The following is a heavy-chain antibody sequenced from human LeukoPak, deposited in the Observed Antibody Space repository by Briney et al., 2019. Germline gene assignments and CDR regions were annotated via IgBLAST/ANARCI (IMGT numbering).Heavy chain of an antibody. CDR2: ISSSSSYI. D-gene: IGHD3-3*01. CDR1: GFTFSSYS. V-gene: IGHV3-21*01. CDR3: ASGSVDDFWSGYRYFDY. J-gene: IGHJ4*02. Sequence: GSLRLSCAASGFTFSSYSMNWVRQAPGKGLEWVSSISSSSSYIYYADSVKGRFTISRDNAKNSLYLQMNSLRAEDTAVYYCASGSVDDFWSGYRYFDYWGQGTLVTVSS.